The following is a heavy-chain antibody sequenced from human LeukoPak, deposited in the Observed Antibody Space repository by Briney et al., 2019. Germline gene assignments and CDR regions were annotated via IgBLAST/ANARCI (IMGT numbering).Heavy chain of an antibody. V-gene: IGHV5-51*01. CDR2: IYPGDSDI. J-gene: IGHJ6*02. CDR1: GYSFTSYW. CDR3: ARVSVAGTIYYYYGMDV. D-gene: IGHD6-19*01. Sequence: GESLKISCKGSGYSFTSYWIGWVRQMPGKGLEWMGIIYPGDSDITYSPSFQGQVTISADKSISAAYLQWSSLKASDTAMYYCARVSVAGTIYYYYGMDVWGQGTTVTVSS.